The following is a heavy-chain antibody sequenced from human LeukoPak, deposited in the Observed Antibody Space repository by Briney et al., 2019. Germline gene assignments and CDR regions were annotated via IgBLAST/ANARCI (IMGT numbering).Heavy chain of an antibody. V-gene: IGHV3-30*02. J-gene: IGHJ6*03. CDR3: AKDRNSGSYWGYYYYYMDV. Sequence: GGSLRLSCAASGFTFSSYGMHWVRQAPGKGLEWVAFIRYDGSNKYYADSVKGRFTISRDNSKNTLYLQMNSLRAEDTAVYYCAKDRNSGSYWGYYYYYMDVWGKGTTVTVSS. CDR1: GFTFSSYG. D-gene: IGHD1-26*01. CDR2: IRYDGSNK.